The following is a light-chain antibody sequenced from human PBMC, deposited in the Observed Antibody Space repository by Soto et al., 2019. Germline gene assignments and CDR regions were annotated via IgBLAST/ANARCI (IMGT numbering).Light chain of an antibody. Sequence: QAVVTQPPSVSGASGQRVTISCTGSRSNIGAGYDVHWYQHLPGRAPKLLVSGNGDRPSGVPDRFSVSKSGPSASLAITGLQADDEAEYYCQSYDSTLSGVIFGGGTKLTVI. V-gene: IGLV1-40*01. CDR3: QSYDSTLSGVI. CDR2: GNG. CDR1: RSNIGAGYD. J-gene: IGLJ2*01.